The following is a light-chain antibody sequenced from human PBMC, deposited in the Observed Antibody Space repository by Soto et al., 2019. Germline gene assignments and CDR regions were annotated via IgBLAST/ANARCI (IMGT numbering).Light chain of an antibody. CDR3: HQRSNWPQT. CDR2: DAS. J-gene: IGKJ1*01. V-gene: IGKV3-11*01. CDR1: QSVSSY. Sequence: EIVLTQSPATLSLSPGERATLSCRASQSVSSYLAWYQQKPGQAPRLLIYDASTRATGIPARFSGSGSGTDFTLTISSLEPEDFAVYYCHQRSNWPQTFGRGTMVDI.